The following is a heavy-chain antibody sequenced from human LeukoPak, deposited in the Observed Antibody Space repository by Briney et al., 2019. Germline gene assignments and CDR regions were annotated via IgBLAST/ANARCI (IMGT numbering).Heavy chain of an antibody. D-gene: IGHD5-12*01. CDR3: ARSLATGFDY. CDR1: GFTFSSYA. Sequence: GGSLRLSCAASGFTFSSYAMSWVRQAPGKGLEWVSDISGSGVSTYYADSVKGRFTISRDNSKNTLYPQMNSLRAEDTAVYYCARSLATGFDYWGQGTLVTVSS. J-gene: IGHJ4*02. V-gene: IGHV3-23*01. CDR2: ISGSGVST.